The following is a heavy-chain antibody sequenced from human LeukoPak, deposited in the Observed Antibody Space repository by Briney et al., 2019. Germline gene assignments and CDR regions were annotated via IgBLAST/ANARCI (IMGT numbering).Heavy chain of an antibody. V-gene: IGHV4-4*07. Sequence: PSETLSLTCTVSGGSISSYYWSWIRQPAGKGLEWMGRIYTSGSTYYNPSLKSRVTMSVDTSKNQFSLKLSSVTAADTAVYYCASDHSNADAFDIWGQGTMVTVSS. CDR2: IYTSGST. D-gene: IGHD4-11*01. CDR1: GGSISSYY. J-gene: IGHJ3*02. CDR3: ASDHSNADAFDI.